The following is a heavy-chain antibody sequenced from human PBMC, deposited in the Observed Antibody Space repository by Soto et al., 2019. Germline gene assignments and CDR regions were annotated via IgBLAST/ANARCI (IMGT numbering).Heavy chain of an antibody. CDR3: ARDARVMVVTHDYYFDY. CDR2: IRYDGSNI. Sequence: GGSLRLSCAASGFTFSHIGMHWVRQAPGKGLECVAVIRYDGSNIEYADSVKGRFTISRDNSKNTLYLQMNSLRAEDTAVYYCARDARVMVVTHDYYFDYWGQGTLVTVSS. V-gene: IGHV3-33*01. J-gene: IGHJ4*02. CDR1: GFTFSHIG. D-gene: IGHD2-21*02.